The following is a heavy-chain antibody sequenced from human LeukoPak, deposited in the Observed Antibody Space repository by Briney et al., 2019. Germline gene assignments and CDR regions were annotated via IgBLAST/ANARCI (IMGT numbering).Heavy chain of an antibody. CDR2: ISSSGGTI. CDR3: ARDFVRGSGYYRLDY. V-gene: IGHV3-48*03. Sequence: PGGSLRLSCAASGFTFSYYEMNWFRQAPGKGLEWFSYISSSGGTIYYADSVKGRFTSSRDNAKNSLYLQMNSLRAEDTAVYYCARDFVRGSGYYRLDYWGQGSLVTVSS. D-gene: IGHD3-22*01. J-gene: IGHJ4*02. CDR1: GFTFSYYE.